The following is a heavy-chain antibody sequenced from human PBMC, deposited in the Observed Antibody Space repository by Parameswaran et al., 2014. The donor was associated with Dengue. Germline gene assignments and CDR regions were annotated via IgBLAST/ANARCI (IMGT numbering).Heavy chain of an antibody. V-gene: IGHV3-7*05. CDR2: IKQDGSEK. J-gene: IGHJ6*02. CDR3: ARDSYRSQLRFLEWLSIHGYYYGMDV. Sequence: RWIRQPQEGLEWVANIKQDGSEKYYVDSVKGRFTISRDNAKNSLYLQMNSLRAEDTAVYYCARDSYRSQLRFLEWLSIHGYYYGMDVWGQGTTVTVSS. D-gene: IGHD3-3*01.